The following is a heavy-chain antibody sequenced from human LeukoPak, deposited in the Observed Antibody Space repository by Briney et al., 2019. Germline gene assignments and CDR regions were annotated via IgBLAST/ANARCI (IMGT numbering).Heavy chain of an antibody. CDR1: GFTGSNYA. CDR3: AELGITMIGGV. CDR2: ITSSSTYT. J-gene: IGHJ6*04. V-gene: IGHV3-21*01. Sequence: PGGSLRLSCIASGFTGSNYAMNWVRQTPGKGLEWVSSITSSSTYTFYADSVKGRFTISRDNARNSLYLQMDSLRAEDTAVYYCAELGITMIGGVWGKGTTVTISS. D-gene: IGHD3-10*02.